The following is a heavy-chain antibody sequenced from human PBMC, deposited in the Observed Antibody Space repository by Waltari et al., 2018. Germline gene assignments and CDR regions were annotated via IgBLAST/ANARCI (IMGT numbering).Heavy chain of an antibody. CDR3: ARDLIEPAAIGNYYYGMDV. Sequence: EVQLVESGGGLVRPGGSLRLSCVASGFSFRRYNMDVVRQAPGKGLEWVSSITTSSTYMYYVDSLKGRFTISRDDAKNSLFLQMNSLRAEDTAVYYCARDLIEPAAIGNYYYGMDVWGQGTTVTVSS. CDR2: ITTSSTYM. J-gene: IGHJ6*02. V-gene: IGHV3-21*01. D-gene: IGHD2-2*01. CDR1: GFSFRRYN.